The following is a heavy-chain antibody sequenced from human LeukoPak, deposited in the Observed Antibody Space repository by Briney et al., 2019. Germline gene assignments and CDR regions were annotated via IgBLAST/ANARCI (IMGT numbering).Heavy chain of an antibody. D-gene: IGHD3-22*01. J-gene: IGHJ4*02. Sequence: GGSLRLSCAASGFTFSTCGMKWVRQAPGKALEWVSSISGSSYHIYYADSVKGRFTISRDNANNLLYLQMNSLRAEDTAVYYCARVYETNGYLYWGQGSLVTVSS. CDR1: GFTFSTCG. CDR2: ISGSSYHI. V-gene: IGHV3-21*01. CDR3: ARVYETNGYLY.